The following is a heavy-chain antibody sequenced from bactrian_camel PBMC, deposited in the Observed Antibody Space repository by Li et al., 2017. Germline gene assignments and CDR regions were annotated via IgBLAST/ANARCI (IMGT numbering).Heavy chain of an antibody. CDR1: DDTGMINL. D-gene: IGHD7*01. CDR2: LYTTGGST. J-gene: IGHJ4*01. Sequence: VQLVESGGGSAQAGGSMRLSCEVSDDTGMINLMAWFRQAQGREREGVACLYTTGGSTYYSGSVKGRFSISRDSAQNTVTLQMNSVKPEDTATYYCAAHVGGGGTWHAAWLYQYWGQGTQVTVS. V-gene: IGHV3S54*01. CDR3: AAHVGGGGTWHAAWLYQY.